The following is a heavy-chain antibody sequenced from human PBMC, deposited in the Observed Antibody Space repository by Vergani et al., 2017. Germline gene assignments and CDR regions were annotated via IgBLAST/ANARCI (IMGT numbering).Heavy chain of an antibody. Sequence: QVQLVESGGGVVQPGRSLRLSCAASGFTFYQYGMHWVRQAPGKGLEWVAVTWYDGNNKQYADSVKGRVTISRDNSKSTMYLQMNSLRDEDTGVYYCARDLRLLYNRFDPWGQGTLVTVSS. V-gene: IGHV3-33*01. CDR2: TWYDGNNK. CDR3: ARDLRLLYNRFDP. CDR1: GFTFYQYG. J-gene: IGHJ5*02. D-gene: IGHD1-14*01.